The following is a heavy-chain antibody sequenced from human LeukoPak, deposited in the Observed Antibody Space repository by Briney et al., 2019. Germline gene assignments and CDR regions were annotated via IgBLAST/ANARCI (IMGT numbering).Heavy chain of an antibody. D-gene: IGHD1-26*01. CDR2: INPSGGST. Sequence: GASVKVSCKASGYTFTSHYMHWVRQAPGQGLEWMGIINPSGGSTTYAQKFQGSVTMTRDTSTSTVYMELSSLRSEDTAVYYCARDRGGYSGRGSFDIWGQGTVVTVSS. CDR3: ARDRGGYSGRGSFDI. CDR1: GYTFTSHY. J-gene: IGHJ3*02. V-gene: IGHV1-46*01.